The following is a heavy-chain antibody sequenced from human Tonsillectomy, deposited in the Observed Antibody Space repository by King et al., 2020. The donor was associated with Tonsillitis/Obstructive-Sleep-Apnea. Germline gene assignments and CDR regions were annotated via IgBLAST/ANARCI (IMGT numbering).Heavy chain of an antibody. Sequence: QLVQSGSELKKPGASVKVSCKASGYTFTSFPMNWVRQAPGQGLEWMGWINTNTGNPRYAQGFTGRFVFSLDTSISTTYLQISSLQAEDTAVYYCACGAGDFSSGPINWFDPWGQGTLVTVSS. V-gene: IGHV7-4-1*02. CDR3: ACGAGDFSSGPINWFDP. CDR2: INTNTGNP. J-gene: IGHJ5*02. CDR1: GYTFTSFP. D-gene: IGHD3-3*01.